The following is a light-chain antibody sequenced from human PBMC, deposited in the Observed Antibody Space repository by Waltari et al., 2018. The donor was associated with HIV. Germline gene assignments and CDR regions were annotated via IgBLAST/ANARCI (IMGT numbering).Light chain of an antibody. V-gene: IGLV2-14*01. CDR2: DVN. Sequence: QSALTQPASVSGSPGQSITISCTGNISDLGIYDLVSWYQNYPGTAPQLIIYDVNTRPSGISNLFSGSKSGNTASLTISALQGDDEADYYCSSYTDSDTLLFGGGTKLTVL. J-gene: IGLJ2*01. CDR3: SSYTDSDTLL. CDR1: ISDLGIYDL.